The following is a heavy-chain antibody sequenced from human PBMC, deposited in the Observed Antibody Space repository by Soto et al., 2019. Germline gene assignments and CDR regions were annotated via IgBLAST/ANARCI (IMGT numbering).Heavy chain of an antibody. J-gene: IGHJ3*01. Sequence: QVQLVQSGAEVRRPGTSVMVSCKTSGYTFTDYDINWARQATGQGLEWMGWMNPNSGNTGYAQKFQGRVSMTRNTATSTAYMELSSLRSDDTAIYYCARDSSTTNPVWGQGTMVTVSS. D-gene: IGHD2-2*01. CDR3: ARDSSTTNPV. CDR2: MNPNSGNT. CDR1: GYTFTDYD. V-gene: IGHV1-8*01.